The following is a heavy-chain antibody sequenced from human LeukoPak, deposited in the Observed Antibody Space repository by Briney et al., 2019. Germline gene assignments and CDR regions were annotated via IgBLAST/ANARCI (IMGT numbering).Heavy chain of an antibody. D-gene: IGHD5/OR15-5a*01. J-gene: IGHJ4*02. CDR3: ASDQVSGVFDY. Sequence: PGGSLRLPCAGSGFIFSDFYINWIRQSPGKGLEWLAYISPDGSYTTYGDSVKGRFVISRDNAKNSVSLQMNSQRVEDTAVYFCASDQVSGVFDYWGQGARVTVS. CDR2: ISPDGSYT. CDR1: GFIFSDFY. V-gene: IGHV3-11*05.